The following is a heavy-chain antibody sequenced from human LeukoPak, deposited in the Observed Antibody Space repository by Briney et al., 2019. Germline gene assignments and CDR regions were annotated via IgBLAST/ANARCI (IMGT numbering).Heavy chain of an antibody. CDR3: ARTRGPYYFDY. Sequence: SETLSLTCTVSGGSISSYYWSWIRQPPGKGLEWIGYIYHSGSTYYNPSLKSRVTISVDRSKNQFSLKLSSVTAADTAVYYCARTRGPYYFDYWGQGTLVTVSS. V-gene: IGHV4-59*12. CDR2: IYHSGST. D-gene: IGHD3-10*01. CDR1: GGSISSYY. J-gene: IGHJ4*02.